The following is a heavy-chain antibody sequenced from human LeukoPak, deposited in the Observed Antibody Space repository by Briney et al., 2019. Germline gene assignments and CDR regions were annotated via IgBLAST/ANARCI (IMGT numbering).Heavy chain of an antibody. V-gene: IGHV3-21*01. CDR1: GFTFSSYE. Sequence: GGSLRLSCAASGFTFSSYEMNWVRQAPGKGLEWVSSISSSSSYIYYADSVKGRFTISRDNAKNSLYLQMNSLRAEDTAVYYCARDGSGVVASHFDYWGQGTLVTVSS. CDR2: ISSSSSYI. J-gene: IGHJ4*02. CDR3: ARDGSGVVASHFDY. D-gene: IGHD2-21*01.